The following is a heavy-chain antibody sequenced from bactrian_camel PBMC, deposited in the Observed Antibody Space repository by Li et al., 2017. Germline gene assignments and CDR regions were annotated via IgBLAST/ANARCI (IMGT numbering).Heavy chain of an antibody. CDR2: ISTTGGNI. CDR3: EIVSGGRGRASCFTD. D-gene: IGHD5*01. V-gene: IGHV3S40*01. CDR1: GFTFSIYH. Sequence: VQLVESGGGLVQPGGSLRLSCAASGFTFSIYHMSWVRQAPGKGLEWVSTISTTGGNIYYADSVKGRFTISQDKAKDTVYLQMNSLKPEDTAMYFCEIVSGGRGRASCFTDWGQGTQVTVS. J-gene: IGHJ4*01.